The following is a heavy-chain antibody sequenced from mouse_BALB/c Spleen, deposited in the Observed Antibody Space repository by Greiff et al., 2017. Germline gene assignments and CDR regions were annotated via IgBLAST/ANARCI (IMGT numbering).Heavy chain of an antibody. V-gene: IGHV3-6*02. CDR1: GYSITSGYY. J-gene: IGHJ3*01. CDR3: ARDNPFAY. CDR2: ISYDGSN. Sequence: EVKLMESGPGLVKPSQSLSLTCSVTGYSITSGYYWNWIRQFPGNKLEWMGYISYDGSNNYNPSLKNRISITRDTSKNQFFLKLNSVTTEDTATYYCARDNPFAYWGQGTLVTGSA.